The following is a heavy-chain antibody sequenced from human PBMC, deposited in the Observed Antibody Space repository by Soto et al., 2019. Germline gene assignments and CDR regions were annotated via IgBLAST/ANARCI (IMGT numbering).Heavy chain of an antibody. Sequence: EVQLVESGGGLVQPGGSRRVSCAASGFSFSNYAMNWVRQAPGKGLEWVSYISIGGGSIFYAASVKGRFTISRDDAKNSLYMQMNTLRDEDTAVYYCVRDDRWAFDFWGQGTMVTVSS. D-gene: IGHD3-22*01. CDR1: GFSFSNYA. CDR2: ISIGGGSI. CDR3: VRDDRWAFDF. V-gene: IGHV3-48*02. J-gene: IGHJ3*01.